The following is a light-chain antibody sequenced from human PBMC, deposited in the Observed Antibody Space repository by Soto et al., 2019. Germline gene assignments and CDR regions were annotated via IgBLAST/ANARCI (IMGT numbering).Light chain of an antibody. J-gene: IGLJ1*01. CDR2: EVS. V-gene: IGLV2-14*01. Sequence: QSVLTQPASVSGSPGQSITISCTGTSSDVGGYNYVSWYQQHPGRAPKLMIYEVSHRPSGVSNRFSVSKSVNTASLTISGLQTEDEADYYCSSYRSSSTLGVFGTGTKVTVL. CDR1: SSDVGGYNY. CDR3: SSYRSSSTLGV.